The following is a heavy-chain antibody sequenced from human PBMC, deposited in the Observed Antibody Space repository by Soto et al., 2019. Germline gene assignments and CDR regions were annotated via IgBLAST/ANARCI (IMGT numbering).Heavy chain of an antibody. D-gene: IGHD2-21*01. J-gene: IGHJ6*03. CDR2: IKQDGSEK. V-gene: IGHV3-7*01. Sequence: GSLRLSCAASGFTFSSYWMSWVRQAPGKGLEWVANIKQDGSEKYYVDSVKGRFTISRDNAKNSLYLQMNSLRAEDTAVYYCAREGYCGGDCYYYYYYYMDVWGKGTTVTVSS. CDR3: AREGYCGGDCYYYYYYYMDV. CDR1: GFTFSSYW.